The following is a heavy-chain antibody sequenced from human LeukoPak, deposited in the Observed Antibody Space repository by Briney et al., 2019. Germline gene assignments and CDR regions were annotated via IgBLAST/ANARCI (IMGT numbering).Heavy chain of an antibody. CDR1: GGSISSSNW. CDR3: ARGRWWNNQGPRNWFDP. V-gene: IGHV4-4*02. D-gene: IGHD2-8*02. Sequence: PSGTLSLTCAVSGGSISSSNWWSWVRQPPGKGLEWIGEIYHSGSTNYNPSLKSRVTISVDTSKNQFSLKLSSVTAADTAVYYCARGRWWNNQGPRNWFDPWGQGTLVAVSS. CDR2: IYHSGST. J-gene: IGHJ5*02.